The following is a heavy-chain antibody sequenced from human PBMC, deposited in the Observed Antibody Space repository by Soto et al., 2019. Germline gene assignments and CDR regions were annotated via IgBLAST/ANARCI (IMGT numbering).Heavy chain of an antibody. D-gene: IGHD3-22*01. J-gene: IGHJ4*02. CDR1: GFTFSSYG. V-gene: IGHV3-33*01. CDR3: ARTHYYDSSGYYPFDY. CDR2: IWYDGSNK. Sequence: GGSLRLSCAASGFTFSSYGMHWVRQAPDKGLEWVAVIWYDGSNKYYADSVKGRFTISRDNSKNTLYLQMNSLRAEDTAVYYCARTHYYDSSGYYPFDYWGQGTLVTVSS.